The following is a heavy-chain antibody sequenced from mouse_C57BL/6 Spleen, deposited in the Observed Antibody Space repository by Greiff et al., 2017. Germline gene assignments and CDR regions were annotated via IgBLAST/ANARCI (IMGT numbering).Heavy chain of an antibody. V-gene: IGHV1-78*01. D-gene: IGHD1-1*01. CDR3: ASPYYYEGAMDY. CDR1: GYTFTDYT. J-gene: IGHJ4*01. CDR2: IYPRDGST. Sequence: VQLQESDAELVKPGASVKISCKVSGYTFTDYTIHWMKQRPEQGLEWIGYIYPRDGSTKYNEKFKGKATLTADKSSSTAYMQLNSLTSEDSAVYFCASPYYYEGAMDYWGQGTSVTVSS.